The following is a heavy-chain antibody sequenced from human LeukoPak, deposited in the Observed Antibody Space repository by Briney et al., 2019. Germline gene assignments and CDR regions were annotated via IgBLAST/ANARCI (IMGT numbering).Heavy chain of an antibody. CDR2: IISSGRNT. Sequence: GGSLRLPLGALGTTFCTFAMSWVGQTPGKGLEWVSSIISSGRNTYYADSVKGRFTISRDNSENTLYLHVRSLRAVSRAACSCAKRDCTCGGDCSAPYYFDYWGQGTLVTVSS. CDR3: AKRDCTCGGDCSAPYYFDY. CDR1: GTTFCTFA. J-gene: IGHJ4*02. V-gene: IGHV3-23*01. D-gene: IGHD2-21*02.